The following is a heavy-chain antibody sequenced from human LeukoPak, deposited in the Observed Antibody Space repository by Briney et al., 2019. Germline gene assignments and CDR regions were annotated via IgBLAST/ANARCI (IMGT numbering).Heavy chain of an antibody. D-gene: IGHD6-13*01. CDR1: GGSISYYY. CDR3: ARAAAGIPD. CDR2: IYYSGST. J-gene: IGHJ4*02. V-gene: IGHV4-59*08. Sequence: PSETLSLTCTVSGGSISYYYWSWIRQPPGKGLEWIGYIYYSGSTYYNPSLKSRVTISVDTSKNQFSLKLSSVTAADTAVYYCARAAAGIPDWGQGTLVTVSS.